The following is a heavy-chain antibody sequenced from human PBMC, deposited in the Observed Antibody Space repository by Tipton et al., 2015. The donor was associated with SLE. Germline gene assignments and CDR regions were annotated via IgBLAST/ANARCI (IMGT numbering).Heavy chain of an antibody. CDR2: IKRDGSEK. Sequence: SLRLSCAASGFTFSSYWMSWVRQAPGKGLEWVANIKRDGSEKYYVDSVKGRFTISRDNAKNSLYLQMNSLRAEDTAVYYCASHLRWAGQRDDAFDIWGQGTMVTVSS. J-gene: IGHJ3*02. CDR1: GFTFSSYW. D-gene: IGHD6-25*01. CDR3: ASHLRWAGQRDDAFDI. V-gene: IGHV3-7*01.